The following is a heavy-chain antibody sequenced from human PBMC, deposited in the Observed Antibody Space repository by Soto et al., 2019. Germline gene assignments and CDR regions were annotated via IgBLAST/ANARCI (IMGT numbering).Heavy chain of an antibody. D-gene: IGHD6-6*01. CDR1: GGSISSSGYY. J-gene: IGHJ4*02. V-gene: IGHV4-31*03. CDR3: ARAGAARPLISDY. Sequence: SETLSLTCSVSGGSISSSGYYWNWIRQHPGKGLEWIGFIYHSGSTNYNPSLKSRVAISVDTSKNQFSLKLTSVTAADTAVYYCARAGAARPLISDYWGQGTLVTVSS. CDR2: IYHSGST.